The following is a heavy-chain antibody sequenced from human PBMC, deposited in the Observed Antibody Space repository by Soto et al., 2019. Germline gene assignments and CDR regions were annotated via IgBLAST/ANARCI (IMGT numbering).Heavy chain of an antibody. CDR2: IPSRGRP. D-gene: IGHD5-12*01. CDR1: GASVAGGSYY. CDR3: ARDTYSGYDFGL. V-gene: IGHV4-30-4*01. J-gene: IGHJ5*02. Sequence: QVQLRESGPGLVKPSQTLSLTCSVSGASVAGGSYYWSWVRQPPGKGLEWIGYIPSRGRPFYNPCPTSRGTISADTSKNQRSLQLTSVTAADTAVYYCARDTYSGYDFGLWGQGTMVTVSS.